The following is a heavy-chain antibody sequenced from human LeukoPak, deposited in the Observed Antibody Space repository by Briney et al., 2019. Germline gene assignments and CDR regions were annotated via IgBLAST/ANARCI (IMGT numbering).Heavy chain of an antibody. J-gene: IGHJ4*02. CDR1: GFTFGDYY. Sequence: GGSLRLPCAASGFTFGDYYMSWIRQSPGKGPEWISYISNTGGTIYYGDSMQGRFTISRDNAKYSLYLQVNSLRAEDTALYYCARNHPLRNDGWPLFDYWGQGTLVTVSS. D-gene: IGHD1-1*01. V-gene: IGHV3-11*01. CDR2: ISNTGGTI. CDR3: ARNHPLRNDGWPLFDY.